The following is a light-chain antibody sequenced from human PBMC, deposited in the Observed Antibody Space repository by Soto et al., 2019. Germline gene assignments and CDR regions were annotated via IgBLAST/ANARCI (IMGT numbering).Light chain of an antibody. CDR2: GAS. CDR1: QSVSSSY. J-gene: IGKJ5*01. V-gene: IGKV3D-20*02. CDR3: QQRSNWPPT. Sequence: EIVLPQSPATLSLSPGERATLSCRASQSVSSSYLAWYQQKPGQAPRLLIYGASSRATGIPDRFSGSGSGTDFTLTISRLEPEDFAVYYFQQRSNWPPTFGQGTRLEI.